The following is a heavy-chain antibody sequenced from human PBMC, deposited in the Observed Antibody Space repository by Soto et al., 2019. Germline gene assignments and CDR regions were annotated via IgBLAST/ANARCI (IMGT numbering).Heavy chain of an antibody. Sequence: SETLSLTCAVSGGSISSRTWWSCVRQPPGKGLEWIGEIYHSGSTNYNPSLKSRVTISVDKSKNQFSLKLSSVTAADTAVYYCASLPATSDFDYWGQGTLVT. CDR2: IYHSGST. CDR1: GGSISSRTW. D-gene: IGHD2-2*01. V-gene: IGHV4-4*02. CDR3: ASLPATSDFDY. J-gene: IGHJ4*02.